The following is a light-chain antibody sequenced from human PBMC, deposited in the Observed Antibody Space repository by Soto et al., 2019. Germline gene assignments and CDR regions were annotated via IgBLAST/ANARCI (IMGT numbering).Light chain of an antibody. Sequence: VLSQSPATLSVSPGERATLSCRASQTFNNKLAWYQQKPGQAPRLIIYRTSTRATGVPARFSGSGSETEFTLTISSLQSEDFAVYYCQQYNNWPLTLGGGTKVDTK. V-gene: IGKV3-15*01. J-gene: IGKJ4*01. CDR2: RTS. CDR1: QTFNNK. CDR3: QQYNNWPLT.